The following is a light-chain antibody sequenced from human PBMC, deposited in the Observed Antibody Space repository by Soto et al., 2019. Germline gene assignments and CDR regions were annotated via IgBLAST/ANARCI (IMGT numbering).Light chain of an antibody. J-gene: IGLJ1*01. CDR3: SSYTSSSTPLV. Sequence: QSVLTQPASVSGSPGQSITISCTGTSSDVGGYNYVSWYQQHPGKAPKPMIYEVSNRPSGVSNRFSGSKSGNTASLTISGLQAEDEADYYCSSYTSSSTPLVFGTGTKVTVL. CDR1: SSDVGGYNY. CDR2: EVS. V-gene: IGLV2-14*01.